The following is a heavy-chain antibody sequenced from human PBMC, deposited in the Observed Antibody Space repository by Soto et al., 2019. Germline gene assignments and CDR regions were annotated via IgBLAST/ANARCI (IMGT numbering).Heavy chain of an antibody. CDR3: AKVGPSYYYGMDV. V-gene: IGHV3-23*01. CDR1: GLDFSSEV. Sequence: PGESLKISCAASGLDFSSEVMCWVRQAPGKGLEWVSSISGSGRTIYHADSMRGRFAISRDNSKNSLYLQLNNLRVDDTAVYYCAKVGPSYYYGMDVWGQGTTVNVSS. D-gene: IGHD1-26*01. J-gene: IGHJ6*02. CDR2: ISGSGRTI.